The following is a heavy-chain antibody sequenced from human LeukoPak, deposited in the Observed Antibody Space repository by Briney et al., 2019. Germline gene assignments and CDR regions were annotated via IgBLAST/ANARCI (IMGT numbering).Heavy chain of an antibody. J-gene: IGHJ4*02. CDR1: GYTFNRYY. CDR2: VNPNSGGT. V-gene: IGHV1-2*02. D-gene: IGHD2-2*01. CDR3: ARILASGQLLFPFDY. Sequence: GGSVEVSCQASGYTFNRYYMHWGGQAPGQGGEWMGGVNPNSGGTNYAQKFQGRVTMTRDTSISTAYMELSRLRSDDTAVYYCARILASGQLLFPFDYWGQGTLVTVSS.